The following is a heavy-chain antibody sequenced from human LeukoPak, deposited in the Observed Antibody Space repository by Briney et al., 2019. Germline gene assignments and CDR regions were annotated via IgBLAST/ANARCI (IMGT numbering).Heavy chain of an antibody. CDR2: ISGSGGST. J-gene: IGHJ4*02. CDR3: AKSYYYDSSGYYGGFDY. D-gene: IGHD3-22*01. V-gene: IGHV3-23*01. Sequence: RPGGSLRLSCAASGFTFSSYAMSWVRQAPGKGLEWVSAISGSGGSTYYADSVKGRFTISRDNSKNTLYLQMNNLRAEDTAVYYCAKSYYYDSSGYYGGFDYWGQGTLVTVSS. CDR1: GFTFSSYA.